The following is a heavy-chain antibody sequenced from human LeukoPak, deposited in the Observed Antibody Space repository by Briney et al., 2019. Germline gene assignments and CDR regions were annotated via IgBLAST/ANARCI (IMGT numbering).Heavy chain of an antibody. Sequence: SETLSLTCTVSGGSISSNSYYWGWIRQPPGEGLEWIGSISYSGSTYYNPSLKSRLTISVDTSKNQFSLKLSSVTAADTAVYYCARLRGGIAAAGRGLCDYWGQGTLVTVSS. CDR1: GGSISSNSYY. V-gene: IGHV4-39*01. J-gene: IGHJ4*02. CDR3: ARLRGGIAAAGRGLCDY. D-gene: IGHD6-13*01. CDR2: ISYSGST.